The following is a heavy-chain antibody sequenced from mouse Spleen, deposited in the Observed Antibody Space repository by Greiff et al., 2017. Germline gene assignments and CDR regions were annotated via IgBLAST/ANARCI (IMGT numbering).Heavy chain of an antibody. D-gene: IGHD1-2*01. J-gene: IGHJ4*01. Sequence: VQLQQSGPELVKPGASVKISCKASGYSFTSYYIHWVKQRPGQGLEWIGWIYPGSGNTKYNEKFKGKATFTADTSSNTAYMQLSSLTTEDSAIYYCARRGITTATGYYAMDYWGQGTSVTVSS. CDR1: GYSFTSYY. V-gene: IGHV1-66*01. CDR2: IYPGSGNT. CDR3: ARRGITTATGYYAMDY.